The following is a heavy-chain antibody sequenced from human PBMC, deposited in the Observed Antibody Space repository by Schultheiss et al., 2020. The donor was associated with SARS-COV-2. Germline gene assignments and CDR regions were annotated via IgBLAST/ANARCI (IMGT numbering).Heavy chain of an antibody. V-gene: IGHV1-18*04. J-gene: IGHJ4*02. D-gene: IGHD1-20*01. Sequence: ASVKVSCKVSGYTFTGYYIHWVRQAPGQGLEWMGWISAYNGNTNYAQKLQGRVTMTTDTSTSTAYMELRSLRSDDTAVYYCARFEGRIITGKIFDYWGQGTLVTVSS. CDR1: GYTFTGYY. CDR3: ARFEGRIITGKIFDY. CDR2: ISAYNGNT.